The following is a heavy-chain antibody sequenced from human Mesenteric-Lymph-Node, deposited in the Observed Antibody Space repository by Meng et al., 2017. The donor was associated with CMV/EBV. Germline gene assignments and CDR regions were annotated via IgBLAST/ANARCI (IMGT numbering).Heavy chain of an antibody. CDR3: AKPAVNGGYDFDY. J-gene: IGHJ4*02. V-gene: IGHV3-23*03. CDR1: GFTFSIYA. D-gene: IGHD5-12*01. Sequence: GGSLRLSCAASGFTFSIYAMSWVRQAPGKGLEWVSVIYSGGVNTYSADSVKGRFTSSRDDSKNTLYLQMNGLRAEDTAVYYCAKPAVNGGYDFDYWGQGTLVTVSS. CDR2: IYSGGVNT.